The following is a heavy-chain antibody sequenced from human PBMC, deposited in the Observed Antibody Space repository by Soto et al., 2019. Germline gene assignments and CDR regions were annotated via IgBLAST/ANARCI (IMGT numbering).Heavy chain of an antibody. CDR1: GYTFTSYG. Sequence: QVQLVQSGAEVKKPGASVKVSCKASGYTFTSYGISWVRQAPGQGLEWMGWISAYNGNTNYAQKLQGRVTMTTDASTSTAYMELRSLRSDDTAVYYCARGVVTTQLGHYYYYYMAVWGKGTTVTVSS. D-gene: IGHD4-4*01. J-gene: IGHJ6*03. CDR2: ISAYNGNT. CDR3: ARGVVTTQLGHYYYYYMAV. V-gene: IGHV1-18*01.